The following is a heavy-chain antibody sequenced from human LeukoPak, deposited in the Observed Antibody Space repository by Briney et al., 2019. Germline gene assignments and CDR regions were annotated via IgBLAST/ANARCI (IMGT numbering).Heavy chain of an antibody. D-gene: IGHD3/OR15-3a*01. J-gene: IGHJ6*03. CDR3: ARDLTSAYWTPGGYYYYMDV. Sequence: GGSLRLSCVASGFSFSDYSMNWVRQTPGKGLEWISYITSRSSFTYFADSVKGRFTISRDDAKNSLYLQVNSLRVDDTAVYYCARDLTSAYWTPGGYYYYMDVWGKGTAVTVSS. V-gene: IGHV3-48*01. CDR1: GFSFSDYS. CDR2: ITSRSSFT.